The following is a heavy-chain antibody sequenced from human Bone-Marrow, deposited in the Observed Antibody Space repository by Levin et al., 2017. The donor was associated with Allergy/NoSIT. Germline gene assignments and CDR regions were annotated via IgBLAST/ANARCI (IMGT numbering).Heavy chain of an antibody. J-gene: IGHJ4*02. CDR1: GGSISSYY. CDR2: IYYSGST. V-gene: IGHV4-59*01. D-gene: IGHD3-10*01. Sequence: SETLSLTCTVSGGSISSYYWSWIRQPPGKGLEWIGYIYYSGSTNYNPSLKSRVTISVDTSKNQFSLKLSSVTAADTAVYYCARGIRVDYWGQGTLVTVSS. CDR3: ARGIRVDY.